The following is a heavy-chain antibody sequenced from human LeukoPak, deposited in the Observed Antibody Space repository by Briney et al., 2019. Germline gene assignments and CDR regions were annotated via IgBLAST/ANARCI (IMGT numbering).Heavy chain of an antibody. D-gene: IGHD6-13*01. CDR2: IYSGGST. V-gene: IGHV3-53*01. CDR1: GFTVSSNY. J-gene: IGHJ4*02. CDR3: AKDGPSDSSSWYVQDYVF. Sequence: GGSLRLSCAASGFTVSSNYMSWVRQAPGKGLEWVSVIYSGGSTYYADSVKGRFTISRDNSKNTLYLQMNSLRAEDTAVYYCAKDGPSDSSSWYVQDYVFWGQGTLVTVSS.